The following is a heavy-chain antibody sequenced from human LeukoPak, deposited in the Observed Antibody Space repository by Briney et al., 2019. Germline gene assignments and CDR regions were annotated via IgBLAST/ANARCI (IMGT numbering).Heavy chain of an antibody. Sequence: PSETLSLTCAVSGYSISSGYYWSWIRQPPGKGLKWIGTIYHSGSTYYNPSLKSRVTISVNTSKNQFSLKLNSVTAADTAVYYCARVGGVAGTSYYFDYWGQGTLVTVSS. CDR1: GYSISSGYY. V-gene: IGHV4-38-2*01. D-gene: IGHD6-19*01. J-gene: IGHJ4*02. CDR2: IYHSGST. CDR3: ARVGGVAGTSYYFDY.